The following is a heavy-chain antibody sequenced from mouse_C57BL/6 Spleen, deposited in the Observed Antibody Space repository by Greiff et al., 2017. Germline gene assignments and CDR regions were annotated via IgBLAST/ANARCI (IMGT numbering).Heavy chain of an antibody. J-gene: IGHJ4*01. V-gene: IGHV1-9*01. Sequence: QVQLQQSGAELMKPGASVTLSCKASGYTFTGYWIEWVKQRPGHGLAWIGEIFPGSGSTNYNEKFKGKATFTADTSSNTAYMQLSSLTTEDSAIYYCARGITTVAGDYYAMDYWGQGTSVTVSS. CDR2: IFPGSGST. D-gene: IGHD1-1*01. CDR1: GYTFTGYW. CDR3: ARGITTVAGDYYAMDY.